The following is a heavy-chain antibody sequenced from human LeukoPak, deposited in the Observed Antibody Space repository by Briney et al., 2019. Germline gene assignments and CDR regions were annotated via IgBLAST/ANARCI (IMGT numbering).Heavy chain of an antibody. CDR1: GFTFSSYE. J-gene: IGHJ6*03. V-gene: IGHV3-21*05. CDR2: ISSSSSYI. Sequence: GGSLRLSCAASGFTFSSYEMNWVRQAPGKGLEWVSYISSSSSYIYYADSVKGRFTISRDNAENSLYLQMNSLRAEDTAVYYCARDYGDHYYYMDVWGKGTTVTVSS. CDR3: ARDYGDHYYYMDV. D-gene: IGHD4-17*01.